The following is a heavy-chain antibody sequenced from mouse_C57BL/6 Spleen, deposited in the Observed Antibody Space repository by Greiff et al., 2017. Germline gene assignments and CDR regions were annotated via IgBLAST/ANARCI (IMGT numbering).Heavy chain of an antibody. V-gene: IGHV5-17*01. D-gene: IGHD1-1*01. J-gene: IGHJ2*01. CDR3: ARGDGSSLYYFDY. Sequence: VQLKESGGGLVKPGGSLKLSCAASGFTFSDYGMHWVRQAPEKGLEWVAYISSGSSTIYYADTVKGRFTISRDNAKNTLFLQMTSLRSEDTAMYYCARGDGSSLYYFDYWGQGTTLTVSS. CDR1: GFTFSDYG. CDR2: ISSGSSTI.